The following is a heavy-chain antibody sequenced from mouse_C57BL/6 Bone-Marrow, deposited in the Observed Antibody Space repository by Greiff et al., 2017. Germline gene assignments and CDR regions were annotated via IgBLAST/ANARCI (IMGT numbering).Heavy chain of an antibody. CDR3: AKLGRYFDV. CDR1: GYSITSGYY. J-gene: IGHJ1*03. V-gene: IGHV3-6*01. Sequence: DVKLQESGPGLVKPSQSLSLTCSVTGYSITSGYYWNWIRQFPGNKLEWMGYISYDGSNNYNPSLKNRISITRDTSKNQFFLKLNSVTTEDTATYYCAKLGRYFDVWGTGTTVTVSS. CDR2: ISYDGSN. D-gene: IGHD4-1*01.